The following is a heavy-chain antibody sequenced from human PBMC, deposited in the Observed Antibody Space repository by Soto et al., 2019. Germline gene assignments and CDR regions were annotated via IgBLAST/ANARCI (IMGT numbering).Heavy chain of an antibody. CDR3: ARRYSSGWYDAFDI. CDR1: GGSISSSSYY. J-gene: IGHJ3*02. Sequence: LSLTCTVSGGSISSSSYYWGWIRQPPGKGLEWIGSIYYSGSTYYNPSLKSRVTISVDTSKNQFSLKLSSVTAADTAVYYCARRYSSGWYDAFDIWGQGTMVTVSS. CDR2: IYYSGST. D-gene: IGHD6-19*01. V-gene: IGHV4-39*01.